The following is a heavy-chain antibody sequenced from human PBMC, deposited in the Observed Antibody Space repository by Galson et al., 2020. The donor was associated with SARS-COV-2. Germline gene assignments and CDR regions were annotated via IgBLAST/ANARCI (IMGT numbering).Heavy chain of an antibody. CDR1: GYTLTELS. V-gene: IGHV1-24*01. CDR3: ATAPTVTTANWFDP. Sequence: GESLKISCKVSGYTLTELSMHWVRQAPGKGLEWMGGFDPEDGETIYAQKFQGRVTMTEDTSTDTAYMELRSLRSEDTAVYYCATAPTVTTANWFDPWGQGTLVTVSS. D-gene: IGHD4-17*01. CDR2: FDPEDGET. J-gene: IGHJ5*02.